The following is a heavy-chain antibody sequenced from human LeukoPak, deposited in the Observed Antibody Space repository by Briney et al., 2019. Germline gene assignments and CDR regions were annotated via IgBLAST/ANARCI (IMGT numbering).Heavy chain of an antibody. V-gene: IGHV3-30*18. CDR1: GFTFSSYG. J-gene: IGHJ6*02. D-gene: IGHD5-12*01. Sequence: GRSLRLSSAASGFTFSSYGMHWVRQAPGKGLEWVAVISYDGSNKYYADSVKGRFTISRDNSKNTLYLQMNSLRAEDTAVYYCAKDGGYSGYEDYYYYGMDVWGQGTTVTVSS. CDR3: AKDGGYSGYEDYYYYGMDV. CDR2: ISYDGSNK.